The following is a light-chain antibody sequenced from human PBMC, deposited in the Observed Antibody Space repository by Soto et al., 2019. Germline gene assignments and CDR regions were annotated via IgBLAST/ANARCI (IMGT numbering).Light chain of an antibody. CDR1: QSISSY. CDR2: ASS. CDR3: QHSYSTRLT. V-gene: IGKV1-39*01. Sequence: DIQLTQSPSSLSASVGDRVTITCRASQSISSYLNWYQQKPGKAPKILIYASSSLQSGVLSRFSGSGSGTDFSLSISSLQPEDFATYYCQHSYSTRLTFVGGTKVEIK. J-gene: IGKJ4*01.